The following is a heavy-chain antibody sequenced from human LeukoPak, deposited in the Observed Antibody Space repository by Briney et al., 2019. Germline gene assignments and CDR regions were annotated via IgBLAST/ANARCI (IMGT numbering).Heavy chain of an antibody. J-gene: IGHJ3*02. D-gene: IGHD3-10*01. CDR2: IRSKANSYAT. Sequence: PGGSLRLSCAPSGFTFSGSAMHWVRQASGKGLQWVGRIRSKANSYATAYAASVKGRFTISRDDSKNTAYLQMNSLKTEDTAVFYCTRQVILGKDDAFDIWGQGTMVTGSS. V-gene: IGHV3-73*01. CDR3: TRQVILGKDDAFDI. CDR1: GFTFSGSA.